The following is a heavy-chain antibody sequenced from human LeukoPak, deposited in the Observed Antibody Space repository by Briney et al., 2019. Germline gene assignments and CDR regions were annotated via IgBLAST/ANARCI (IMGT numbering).Heavy chain of an antibody. Sequence: GESQKISCKGSGYSFTNYWIGWVRQMPGKGLEWMGIIYPGDSDTRYSPSFRGQVTISADKSISTAYLQWSSLKASDTAMYYCAREGNYNVLTGYYHYFDCWGQGTLVTVSS. CDR1: GYSFTNYW. CDR3: AREGNYNVLTGYYHYFDC. J-gene: IGHJ4*02. V-gene: IGHV5-51*01. D-gene: IGHD3-9*01. CDR2: IYPGDSDT.